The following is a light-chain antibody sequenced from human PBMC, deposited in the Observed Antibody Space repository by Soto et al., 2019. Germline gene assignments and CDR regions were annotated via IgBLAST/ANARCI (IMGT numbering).Light chain of an antibody. CDR3: QQYHYWWT. CDR2: GGS. V-gene: IGKV3D-15*01. J-gene: IGKJ1*01. Sequence: DIVITQSPDSLAVSPGERATLSCRASQSVSSNLAWYQQKPGQAPRLLIYGGSSRATGIPVRFSGSGSGTEFTLTISSLQSEDFAVYYCQQYHYWWTFGQGTKV. CDR1: QSVSSN.